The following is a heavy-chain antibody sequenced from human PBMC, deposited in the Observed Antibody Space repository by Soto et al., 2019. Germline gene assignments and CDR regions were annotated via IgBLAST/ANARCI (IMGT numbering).Heavy chain of an antibody. CDR1: GFTFEDYY. CDR3: ARGGTDATDANNWFDP. CDR2: ISSSSSYI. Sequence: QVQLVESGGALVKPGGSLRLSCAASGFTFEDYYMAWMRQAPGKGLEWVSYISSSSSYIRYADSVKGRFTVSRDNAKNSLYLQLDNLTAEDTAVYYCARGGTDATDANNWFDPWGQGTLVTVSS. J-gene: IGHJ5*02. V-gene: IGHV3-11*05. D-gene: IGHD1-1*01.